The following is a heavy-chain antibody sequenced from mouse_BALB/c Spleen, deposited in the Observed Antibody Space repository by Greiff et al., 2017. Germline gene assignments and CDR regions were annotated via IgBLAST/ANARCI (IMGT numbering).Heavy chain of an antibody. J-gene: IGHJ4*01. CDR2: IWSGGST. CDR1: GFSLTSYG. CDR3: ARNYGGNYEGGDAMDY. Sequence: QVHVKQSGPGLVQPSQSLSITCTVSGFSLTSYGVHWVRQSPGKGLEWLGVIWSGGSTDYNAAFISRLSISKDNSKSQVFFKMNSLQADDTAIYYCARNYGGNYEGGDAMDYWGQGTSVTVSS. D-gene: IGHD2-1*01. V-gene: IGHV2-4-1*01.